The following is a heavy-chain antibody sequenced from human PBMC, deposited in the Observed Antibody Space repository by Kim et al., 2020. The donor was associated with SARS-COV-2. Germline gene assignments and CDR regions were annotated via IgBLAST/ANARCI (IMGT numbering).Heavy chain of an antibody. V-gene: IGHV1-18*01. CDR1: GYTFTSYG. D-gene: IGHD6-13*01. J-gene: IGHJ6*02. CDR3: ARGCPQQQSYYYYYGMDV. Sequence: ASVKVSCKASGYTFTSYGISWVRQAPGQGLEWMGWISAYNGNTNYAQKLQGRVTMTTDTSTSTAYMELRSLRSDDTAVYYCARGCPQQQSYYYYYGMDVWGQGTTVTVSS. CDR2: ISAYNGNT.